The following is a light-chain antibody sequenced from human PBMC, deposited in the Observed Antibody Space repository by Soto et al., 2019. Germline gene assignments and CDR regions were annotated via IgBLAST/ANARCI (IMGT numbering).Light chain of an antibody. J-gene: IGKJ2*01. Sequence: EIVMTQSPATLSVSPGERATLSCRASQSVSSNLAWYQQKPGQAPRLLIYGASTRATGIPARFSGSGSGTELTLTISSLQSEDFAVYYCQQYNNWPPLTFGQGTKLEIK. CDR3: QQYNNWPPLT. CDR1: QSVSSN. CDR2: GAS. V-gene: IGKV3-15*01.